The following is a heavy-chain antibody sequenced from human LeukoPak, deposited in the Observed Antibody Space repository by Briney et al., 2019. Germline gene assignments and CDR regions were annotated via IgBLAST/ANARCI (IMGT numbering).Heavy chain of an antibody. J-gene: IGHJ4*02. V-gene: IGHV3-21*04. CDR1: GFTFMTYS. D-gene: IGHD3-22*01. CDR3: VREGYYDSSGYLGVFDC. CDR2: ISSSSSSYI. Sequence: GGSLRLSCAASGFTFMTYSMNWVRQAPGKGLEWVSSISSSSSSYIYYADSVKGRFTVSRDNSRNTLYLQMNSLRADDTAVYYCVREGYYDSSGYLGVFDCWGQGTLVTVSS.